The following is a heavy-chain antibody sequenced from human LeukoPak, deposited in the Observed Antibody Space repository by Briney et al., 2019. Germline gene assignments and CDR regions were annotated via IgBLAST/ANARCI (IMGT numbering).Heavy chain of an antibody. CDR1: GGSISSSSYY. J-gene: IGHJ4*02. D-gene: IGHD3-22*01. Sequence: SETLSLTCTVSGGSISSSSYYWGWIRQPPGKGLEWIGSIYYSGSTYYNPSLKSRVTISVDTSKNQFSLKLSSVTAADAAVYYCARAPRTYYYDSSGYYYFDYWGQGTLVTVSS. CDR3: ARAPRTYYYDSSGYYYFDY. V-gene: IGHV4-39*07. CDR2: IYYSGST.